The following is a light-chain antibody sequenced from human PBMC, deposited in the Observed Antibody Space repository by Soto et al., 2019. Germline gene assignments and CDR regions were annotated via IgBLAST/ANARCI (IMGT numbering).Light chain of an antibody. Sequence: EVVLTQSPATLSVSPGEGASLSCRASQNVGTSLAWYQQKSGQAPRLLIYGASTRAAGVPARFSGSASGTEYTHTITSLQSEDFALYYCQQYTNWPPFTFGQGTSLEIK. CDR3: QQYTNWPPFT. V-gene: IGKV3-15*01. CDR2: GAS. J-gene: IGKJ2*01. CDR1: QNVGTS.